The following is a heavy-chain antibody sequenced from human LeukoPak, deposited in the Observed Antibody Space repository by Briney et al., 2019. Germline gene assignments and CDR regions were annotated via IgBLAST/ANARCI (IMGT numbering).Heavy chain of an antibody. D-gene: IGHD4/OR15-4a*01. Sequence: PGGSLRLSCAASGFTFSSYSMNWVRQAPGKGLEWVSSISSCSSYIYYADSVKGRFTISRDNAKNSLYLQMNSLRAEDTAVYYCARDLSEGQLSGGATGAFDIWGQGTMVTVSS. CDR3: ARDLSEGQLSGGATGAFDI. J-gene: IGHJ3*02. CDR1: GFTFSSYS. CDR2: ISSCSSYI. V-gene: IGHV3-21*01.